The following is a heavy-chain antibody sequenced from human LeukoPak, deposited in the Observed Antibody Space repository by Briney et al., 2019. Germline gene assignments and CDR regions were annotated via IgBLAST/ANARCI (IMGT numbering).Heavy chain of an antibody. J-gene: IGHJ4*02. CDR2: IRSKAYGGTT. V-gene: IGHV3-49*04. Sequence: GGSLRLSCAASRFTFRTYAMTWVRQAPGKGPEWVGFIRSKAYGGTTEYAASVKGRLTISRDDSKSIAYLQMNSLKTEDTAVYYCTRDMGYCSSTSCYAGDYWGQGTLVTVSS. CDR1: RFTFRTYA. D-gene: IGHD2-2*01. CDR3: TRDMGYCSSTSCYAGDY.